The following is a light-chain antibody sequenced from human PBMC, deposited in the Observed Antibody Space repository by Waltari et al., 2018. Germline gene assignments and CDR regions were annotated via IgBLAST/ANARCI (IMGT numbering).Light chain of an antibody. Sequence: QSALTQPRSVSGSPGQSVAISCTGTSSDIGDYNYVSWYQQHPGKAPKLMIYDVTKRPSGVPDRFSGSKSGNTASLTISGLQAEEEADYYCCSYAGGFVYVFGTGTKVTVL. CDR3: CSYAGGFVYV. CDR1: SSDIGDYNY. J-gene: IGLJ1*01. CDR2: DVT. V-gene: IGLV2-11*01.